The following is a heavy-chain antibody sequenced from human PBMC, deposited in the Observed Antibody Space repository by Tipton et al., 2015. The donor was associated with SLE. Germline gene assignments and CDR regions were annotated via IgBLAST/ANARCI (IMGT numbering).Heavy chain of an antibody. J-gene: IGHJ4*02. Sequence: LRLSCTVSGGSISSSSYYWGWIRQPPGKGLEWIGNIYYSGSTNYNPSLKSRVTISVDTSKNQFSLKLSSVTAADTAVYYCARGDCSSTSCLDYWGQGTLVTVSS. CDR2: IYYSGST. CDR3: ARGDCSSTSCLDY. CDR1: GGSISSSSYY. D-gene: IGHD2-2*01. V-gene: IGHV4-39*07.